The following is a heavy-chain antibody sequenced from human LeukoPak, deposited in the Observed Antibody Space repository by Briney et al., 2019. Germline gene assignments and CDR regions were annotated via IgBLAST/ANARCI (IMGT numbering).Heavy chain of an antibody. Sequence: GGSLRLSCAASGFIFSSYWMSWVRQAPGKGLEWVANIKQDGSEKYYVDSVKGRFTISRDNAKNPLFLQMNGLRAEDTAVYYCARSAYYYDNFWGQGTLVTVSS. D-gene: IGHD3-22*01. V-gene: IGHV3-7*01. J-gene: IGHJ4*02. CDR2: IKQDGSEK. CDR3: ARSAYYYDNF. CDR1: GFIFSSYW.